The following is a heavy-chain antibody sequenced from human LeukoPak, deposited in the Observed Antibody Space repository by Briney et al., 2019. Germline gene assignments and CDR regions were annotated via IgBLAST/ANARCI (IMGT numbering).Heavy chain of an antibody. CDR1: GFTFSSYW. CDR3: ARIKSQGVVVPLLRSTYYFDY. V-gene: IGHV3-7*01. D-gene: IGHD2-21*01. CDR2: IKQDGSEK. Sequence: GGSLRLSCAASGFTFSSYWMSWVRHAPGKGLEWVANIKQDGSEKDYVDSVKGRFTISRDTAKNSLYLQMNSLRAEDTAVYYCARIKSQGVVVPLLRSTYYFDYWGQGTLVTVSS. J-gene: IGHJ4*02.